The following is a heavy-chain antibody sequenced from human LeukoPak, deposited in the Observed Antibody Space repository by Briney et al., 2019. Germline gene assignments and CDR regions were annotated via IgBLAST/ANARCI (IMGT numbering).Heavy chain of an antibody. V-gene: IGHV4-30-4*01. CDR2: IYYSGST. CDR1: GGSISSGDYY. J-gene: IGHJ4*02. D-gene: IGHD7-27*01. Sequence: SETLSLTCTVSGGSISSGDYYWSWIRQPPGKGLEWIGYIYYSGSTYYNPSLKSRVTISVDTSKNQFSLKLSSVTAADTAVYYCARRSIELGIYYWGQGTWSPSPQ. CDR3: ARRSIELGIYY.